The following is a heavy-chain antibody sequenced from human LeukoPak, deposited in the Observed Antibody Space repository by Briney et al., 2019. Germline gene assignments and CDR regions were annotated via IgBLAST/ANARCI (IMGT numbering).Heavy chain of an antibody. CDR1: GFTFSSYA. CDR3: AKDRHGDYVFFDY. V-gene: IGHV3-23*01. D-gene: IGHD4-17*01. J-gene: IGHJ4*02. CDR2: ISGSGGST. Sequence: GGSLRLSCAASGFTFSSYAMSWVRQAPGKGLEWVSAISGSGGSTYYADSVKGRFTISRDDSKNTLYLQMNSLRAEDTAVYYCAKDRHGDYVFFDYWGQGTLVTVSS.